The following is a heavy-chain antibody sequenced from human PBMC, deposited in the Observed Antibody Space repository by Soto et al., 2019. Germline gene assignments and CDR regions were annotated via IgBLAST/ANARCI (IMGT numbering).Heavy chain of an antibody. CDR3: ARESLVAAAGTTLYFDY. V-gene: IGHV1-69*04. J-gene: IGHJ4*02. Sequence: SVKVSCKASGGTFSSYTISWVRQAPGQGLEWMGRIIPILGIANYAQKFQGRVTITADKSTSTAYMELSSLRSEDTAVYYCARESLVAAAGTTLYFDYWGQGTLVTVSS. CDR2: IIPILGIA. CDR1: GGTFSSYT. D-gene: IGHD6-13*01.